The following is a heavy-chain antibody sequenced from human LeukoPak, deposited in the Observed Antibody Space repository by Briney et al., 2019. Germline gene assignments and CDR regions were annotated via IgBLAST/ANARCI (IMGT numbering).Heavy chain of an antibody. CDR1: GGTFSSYA. J-gene: IGHJ3*02. CDR2: IISIFGTA. CDR3: ARDLYDILTGYYNDAFDI. V-gene: IGHV1-69*13. Sequence: VASVKVSCKASGGTFSSYAISWVRQAPGQGLEWMGGIISIFGTANYAQKFQGRVTITADESTSTAYMELSSLRSEDTAVYYCARDLYDILTGYYNDAFDIWGQGTMVTVSS. D-gene: IGHD3-9*01.